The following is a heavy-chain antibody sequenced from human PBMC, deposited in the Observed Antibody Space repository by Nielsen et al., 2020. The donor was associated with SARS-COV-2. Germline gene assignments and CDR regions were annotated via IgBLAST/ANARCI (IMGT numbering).Heavy chain of an antibody. V-gene: IGHV1-18*04. CDR1: DNTFFSYS. Sequence: ASVKVSCKASDNTFFSYSIIWVRQAPGQGLEWMGRISANNGNVKYAQNLQDRVTMTADASTTTVYMDLRRLRSDDTAVYYCARVASGVVPGPLGIGMWYTYYYMDVWGKGTTVTVSS. D-gene: IGHD3-16*01. CDR2: ISANNGNV. CDR3: ARVASGVVPGPLGIGMWYTYYYMDV. J-gene: IGHJ6*03.